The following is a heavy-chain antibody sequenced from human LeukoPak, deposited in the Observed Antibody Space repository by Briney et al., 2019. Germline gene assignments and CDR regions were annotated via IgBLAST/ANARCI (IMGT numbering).Heavy chain of an antibody. V-gene: IGHV3-30-3*01. J-gene: IGHJ4*02. CDR1: GFTFSSYA. CDR3: ARDNSDGYNYFDY. CDR2: ISYDGSNK. D-gene: IGHD4-23*01. Sequence: GRSLRLSCAASGFTFSSYAMHWVRQAPGKGLEWVAAISYDGSNKYYADSVKGRFTISRDNSKNTLYLQMNSLRAEDTAVYYCARDNSDGYNYFDYWGQGTLVTVSS.